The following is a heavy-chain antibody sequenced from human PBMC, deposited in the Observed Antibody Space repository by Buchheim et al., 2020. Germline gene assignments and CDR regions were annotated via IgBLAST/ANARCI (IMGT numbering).Heavy chain of an antibody. CDR3: ARESKAPSGYFDF. V-gene: IGHV4-59*01. J-gene: IGHJ4*02. CDR2: IYHSGST. Sequence: QVQLQESGPGLVKPSETLSLTCTVSGGSIRSYYWSWIRQPPGKGLEWIGHIYHSGSTNYNPSLKSRFTISVDTSKNQFSLKLSSVTAADTAVYYCARESKAPSGYFDFWAQGTL. D-gene: IGHD3-22*01. CDR1: GGSIRSYY.